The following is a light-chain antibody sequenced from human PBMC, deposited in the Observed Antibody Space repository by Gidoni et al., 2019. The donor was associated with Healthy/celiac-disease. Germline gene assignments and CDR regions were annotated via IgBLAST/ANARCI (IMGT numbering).Light chain of an antibody. CDR1: QSISSW. CDR3: QQYNSYWYT. Sequence: DIQMTQYPSTLSASVGDRVTITCRASQSISSWLAWYQQKPGKAHKLLIYDASSLESGVPSRFSGSGSGTEFTLTISSLQPDDFATYYCQQYNSYWYTFGQXTKLEIK. CDR2: DAS. V-gene: IGKV1-5*01. J-gene: IGKJ2*01.